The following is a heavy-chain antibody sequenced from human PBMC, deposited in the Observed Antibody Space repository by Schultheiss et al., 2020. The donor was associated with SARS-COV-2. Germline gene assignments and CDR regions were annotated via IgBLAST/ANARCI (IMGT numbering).Heavy chain of an antibody. CDR2: INTNSGGT. CDR3: ARESGVENNDAFDI. J-gene: IGHJ3*02. Sequence: ASVKVSCKASGYTFTGFYIHWVRQAPGQGLEWMGRINTNSGGTNYAQNFQGRVTMTSDTSISTAYMELSRLRSDDTAVYYCARESGVENNDAFDIWGQGTRVTVAS. CDR1: GYTFTGFY. V-gene: IGHV1-2*06. D-gene: IGHD3-3*01.